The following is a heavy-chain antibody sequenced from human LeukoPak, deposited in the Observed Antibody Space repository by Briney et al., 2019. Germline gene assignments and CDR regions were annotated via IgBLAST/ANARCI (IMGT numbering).Heavy chain of an antibody. Sequence: ASVKVSCKSSGFTFTDEYIHWVRQAPGQGLEWMGWINPTSGGTNYAQKFQGRVTMTRDTSISTAYMELSRLRSDDTAVFYCAREEVIAAAGPTLDYWGQGALVTVSS. D-gene: IGHD6-13*01. V-gene: IGHV1-2*02. CDR2: INPTSGGT. CDR3: AREEVIAAAGPTLDY. CDR1: GFTFTDEY. J-gene: IGHJ4*02.